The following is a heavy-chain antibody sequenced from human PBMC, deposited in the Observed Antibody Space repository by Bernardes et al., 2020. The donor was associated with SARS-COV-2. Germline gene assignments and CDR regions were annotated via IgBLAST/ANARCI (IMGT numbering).Heavy chain of an antibody. CDR2: IWYDGSNK. D-gene: IGHD6-19*01. V-gene: IGHV3-33*01. CDR3: ARGDWQWLRRDAFDI. J-gene: IGHJ3*02. CDR1: GFTFSSYG. Sequence: GGSLRLSRAASGFTFSSYGMYWVRQAPGKGLDWVAVIWYDGSNKYCADSVKGRFTISRDNSKNTLYLQMNSLRAEDTAVYYCARGDWQWLRRDAFDIWGQGTMVIVSS.